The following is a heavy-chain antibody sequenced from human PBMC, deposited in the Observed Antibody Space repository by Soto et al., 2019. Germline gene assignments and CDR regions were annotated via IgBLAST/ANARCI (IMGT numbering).Heavy chain of an antibody. Sequence: QVQLVQSGAEVKKSGASVKVSCRSSGYTFTDYTMHWVRQAPGQRLEWMGWINADNGNTIYSHKFQGRVAITRDTSASTAYMELSSLRSEDTAVYFCARLSYGGSAPYYLDYWGQGTLVTVSS. V-gene: IGHV1-3*01. D-gene: IGHD4-17*01. CDR3: ARLSYGGSAPYYLDY. CDR1: GYTFTDYT. J-gene: IGHJ4*02. CDR2: INADNGNT.